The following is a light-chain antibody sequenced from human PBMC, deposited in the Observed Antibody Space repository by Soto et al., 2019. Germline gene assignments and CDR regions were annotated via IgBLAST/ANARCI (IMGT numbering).Light chain of an antibody. CDR1: QSVSSN. J-gene: IGKJ1*01. V-gene: IGKV3-20*01. CDR3: HKYGSSPRT. Sequence: EIVLTQSPATLSVSPGESATLSCGASQSVSSNLAWYQQKPGQAPRLLIYGASTRATGIPDRFSGSGSGTDFTLTISRLEPEDFAVYYCHKYGSSPRTFGKGNKVDIK. CDR2: GAS.